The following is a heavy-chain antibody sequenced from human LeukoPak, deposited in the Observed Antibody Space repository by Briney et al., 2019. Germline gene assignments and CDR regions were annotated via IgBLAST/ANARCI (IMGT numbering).Heavy chain of an antibody. CDR2: IYYSGST. D-gene: IGHD3-22*01. CDR3: AREGDYYDSSGTGGY. V-gene: IGHV4-30-4*01. J-gene: IGHJ4*02. CDR1: GGSISSGDYY. Sequence: KPSETLSLTCTVSGGSISSGDYYRSWIRQPPGKGLEWIGYIYYSGSTYYNPSLKSRVTISVDTSKNQFSLKLSSVTAADTAVYYCAREGDYYDSSGTGGYWGQGTLVTVSS.